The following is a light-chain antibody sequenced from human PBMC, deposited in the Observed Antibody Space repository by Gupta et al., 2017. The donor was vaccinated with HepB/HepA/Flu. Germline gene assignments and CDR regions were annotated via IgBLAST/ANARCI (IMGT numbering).Light chain of an antibody. CDR1: QSIGSS. V-gene: IGKV3-15*01. J-gene: IGKJ2*01. CDR2: GAS. CDR3: QQYNNWPLT. Sequence: EIVMTQSPATLSVSPGERATLSCTASQSIGSSLAWYQHKGDQAPRLVIHGASTRATGIPARFSGSGSGTEFTLTISSLQSEDFAVYYCQQYNNWPLTFGQGTKLEIK.